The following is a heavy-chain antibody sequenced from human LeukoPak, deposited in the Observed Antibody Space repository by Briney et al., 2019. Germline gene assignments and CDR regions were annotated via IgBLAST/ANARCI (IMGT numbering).Heavy chain of an antibody. CDR3: AKSVRYQLLCVDY. V-gene: IGHV3-23*01. CDR2: VSGRGGTT. CDR1: GFTFSSYA. D-gene: IGHD2-2*01. J-gene: IGHJ4*02. Sequence: PGGSLRLSCAASGFTFSSYAMSWVRQAPGKGLEWVSAVSGRGGTTYYADSVKGRFTISRDNSKNTLYLQMNSLRAEDTAVYYCAKSVRYQLLCVDYWGQGTLVTVSS.